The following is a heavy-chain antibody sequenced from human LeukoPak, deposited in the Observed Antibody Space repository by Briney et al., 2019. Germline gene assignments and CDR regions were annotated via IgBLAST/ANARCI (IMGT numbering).Heavy chain of an antibody. D-gene: IGHD3-10*01. V-gene: IGHV1-69*05. CDR1: GGTFTSYA. CDR2: IIPIFGTA. CDR3: ARDSRVRGVTFDY. J-gene: IGHJ4*02. Sequence: ASVKVSCKASGGTFTSYAISWVRQAPGQGLEWMGRIIPIFGTANYAQKFQGRVTITTDESTSTAYMELSSLRSEDTAVYYCARDSRVRGVTFDYWGQGTLVTVSS.